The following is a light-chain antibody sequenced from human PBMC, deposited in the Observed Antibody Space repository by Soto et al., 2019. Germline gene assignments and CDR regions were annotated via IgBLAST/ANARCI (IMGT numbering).Light chain of an antibody. V-gene: IGKV3-15*01. CDR3: QQYNNGYT. Sequence: EIVMTQSPATLSVPPGERATLSCRASQSVSTKLAWYQQKPGRPSRLLIYGASTRATGIPARFSGSGSGTEFTLTISSLQSEDFAVYFCQQYNNGYTFGQGTKLEIK. J-gene: IGKJ2*01. CDR2: GAS. CDR1: QSVSTK.